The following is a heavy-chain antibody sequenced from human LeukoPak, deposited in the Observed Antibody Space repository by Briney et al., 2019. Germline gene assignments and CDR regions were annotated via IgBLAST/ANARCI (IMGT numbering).Heavy chain of an antibody. J-gene: IGHJ2*01. CDR1: GYTFTSYA. D-gene: IGHD3-16*01. Sequence: ASVKVSCKASGYTFTSYAMNCVRQAPGQGLEWMGWINTNTVNPTYVQGFSGRVVFSLDTSVSTAYLQISSLKAEDTAVYYCARAGDTRYFDLWGRGTLVTVSS. CDR3: ARAGDTRYFDL. CDR2: INTNTVNP. V-gene: IGHV7-4-1*02.